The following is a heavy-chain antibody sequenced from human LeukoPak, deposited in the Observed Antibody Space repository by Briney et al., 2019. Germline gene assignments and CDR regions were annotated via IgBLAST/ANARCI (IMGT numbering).Heavy chain of an antibody. D-gene: IGHD1-26*01. CDR3: AREGSRRLYMDV. CDR2: IFHNGTT. V-gene: IGHV4-4*02. CDR1: GGSISSGNW. Sequence: SGTLSLTCVVSGGSISSGNWWSWVRQPPGKGLEWLGEIFHNGTTNYNPSLKSRVTISLDKSNNQFSLKLSSVTAADTAVYSCAREGSRRLYMDVWGKGTTVTVSS. J-gene: IGHJ6*03.